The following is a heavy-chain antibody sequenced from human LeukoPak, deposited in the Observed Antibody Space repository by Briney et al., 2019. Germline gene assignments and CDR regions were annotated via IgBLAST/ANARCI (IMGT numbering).Heavy chain of an antibody. CDR3: VSDLCGGDDQ. Sequence: GSLRLSWATSGFTFNSYWKAWVPQAPGKGLVWVSRIDEDGKTIDYADSVKGRFTISRDNAKDTLYLQMSSLRDEDTAVYYCVSDLCGGDDQWGRGTLVTVSS. J-gene: IGHJ5*02. V-gene: IGHV3-74*01. CDR1: GFTFNSYW. D-gene: IGHD3-3*01. CDR2: IDEDGKTI.